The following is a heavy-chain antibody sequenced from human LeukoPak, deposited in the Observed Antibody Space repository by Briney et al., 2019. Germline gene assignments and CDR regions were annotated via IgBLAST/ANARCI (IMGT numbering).Heavy chain of an antibody. CDR2: IKSKTDGGTT. D-gene: IGHD3-22*01. J-gene: IGHJ1*01. CDR3: TTDRNYDSSGYYNGEYFQH. Sequence: GGSLRLSCAASGFTFSNAWMSWVRQAPGKGLEWVGRIKSKTDGGTTDYAAPVKGRFTISRDDSKNTLYLQMNSLKTEDTAVYYCTTDRNYDSSGYYNGEYFQHWGQSTLVTVSS. CDR1: GFTFSNAW. V-gene: IGHV3-15*01.